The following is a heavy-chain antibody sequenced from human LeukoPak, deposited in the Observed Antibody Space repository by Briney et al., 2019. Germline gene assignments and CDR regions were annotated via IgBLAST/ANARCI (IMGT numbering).Heavy chain of an antibody. CDR3: VRLRRNSDTTGFYYYYDF. Sequence: GGSLRLSCLASGYTFSSYSINWVREAPGKGLEWVSSISFRSNYIYYADSVRGRFRISRDDARDSLYLQMNSLRAEDTAVYYCVRLRRNSDTTGFYYYYDFWGQGTLVTVSS. CDR1: GYTFSSYS. CDR2: ISFRSNYI. J-gene: IGHJ4*02. V-gene: IGHV3-21*01. D-gene: IGHD3-22*01.